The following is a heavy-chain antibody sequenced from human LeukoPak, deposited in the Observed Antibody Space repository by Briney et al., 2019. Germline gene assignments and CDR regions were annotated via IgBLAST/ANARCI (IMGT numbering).Heavy chain of an antibody. D-gene: IGHD3-3*01. CDR3: GRDSRSILIDV. CDR2: ISISSSTI. CDR1: GFTFSSYR. V-gene: IGHV3-48*01. Sequence: GGSLRLSCAASGFTFSSYRMNWVRQAPGKGLEWVSYISISSSTIYYADSVKGRFTISRDNAKNSLYLQMNSLRVEDTAVYYCGRDSRSILIDVWGQGTPVTISS. J-gene: IGHJ4*02.